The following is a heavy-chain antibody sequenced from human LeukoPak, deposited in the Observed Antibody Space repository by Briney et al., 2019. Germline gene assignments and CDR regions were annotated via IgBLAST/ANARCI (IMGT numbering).Heavy chain of an antibody. J-gene: IGHJ4*02. CDR1: GFIFSSRW. Sequence: PGGSLRLSCAASGFIFSSRWMSWVRQAPGKGLEWVASINQGGNDKRHADSVKGRFTISRDNAKNSLSLQLNSPRAEDTAMYYCATLKDAVTTFDNWGKGTLVTVSS. CDR3: ATLKDAVTTFDN. CDR2: INQGGNDK. V-gene: IGHV3-7*01. D-gene: IGHD4-17*01.